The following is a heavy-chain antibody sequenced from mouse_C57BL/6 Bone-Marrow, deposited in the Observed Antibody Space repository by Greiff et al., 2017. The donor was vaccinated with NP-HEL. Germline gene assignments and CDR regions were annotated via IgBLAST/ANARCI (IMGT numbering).Heavy chain of an antibody. CDR2: INYDGSST. D-gene: IGHD2-5*01. CDR3: ARGGDYSNSYYFDY. CDR1: GFTFSDYY. V-gene: IGHV5-16*01. J-gene: IGHJ2*01. Sequence: EVMLVESEGGLVQPGSSMKLSCTASGFTFSDYYMAWVRQVPEKGLEWVANINYDGSSTYYLDSLKSRFIISRGNAKNILYLQMSSLKSEDTATYYCARGGDYSNSYYFDYWGQGTTLTVSS.